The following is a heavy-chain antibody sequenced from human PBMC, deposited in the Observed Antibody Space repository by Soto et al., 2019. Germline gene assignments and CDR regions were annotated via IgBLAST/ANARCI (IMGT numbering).Heavy chain of an antibody. CDR1: GFTFSSYG. CDR3: ARAPVVSTQRPNRYYYYGMDV. D-gene: IGHD6-6*01. J-gene: IGHJ6*02. V-gene: IGHV3-33*01. Sequence: WGSLRLSCAASGFTFSSYGMHWVRQAPGKGLEWVAVIWYDGSNKYYADSVKGRFTISRDNSKNTLYLQMNSLRAEDTAVYYCARAPVVSTQRPNRYYYYGMDVWGQGTTVTVSS. CDR2: IWYDGSNK.